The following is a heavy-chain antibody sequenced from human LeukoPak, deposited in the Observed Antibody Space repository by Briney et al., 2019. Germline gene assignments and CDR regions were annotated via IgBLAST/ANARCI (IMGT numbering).Heavy chain of an antibody. CDR2: ISISSRYI. V-gene: IGHV3-21*01. Sequence: GRSLTLSCAASASTFSSYSINWVRQAPGKGLGWVLSISISSRYINYADSVEGPFTISRDNDKNSLYLQMNSLRAEDTAVYYCARSFLSIAAAATDYWGQGTLVTVSS. J-gene: IGHJ4*02. CDR3: ARSFLSIAAAATDY. D-gene: IGHD6-13*01. CDR1: ASTFSSYS.